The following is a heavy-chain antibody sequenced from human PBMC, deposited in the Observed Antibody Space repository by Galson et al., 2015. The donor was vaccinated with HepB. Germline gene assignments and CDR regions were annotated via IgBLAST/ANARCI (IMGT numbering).Heavy chain of an antibody. CDR2: IYSGGST. J-gene: IGHJ4*02. CDR1: GFTVSSNY. Sequence: SLRLSCAASGFTVSSNYMSWVRQAPGKGLEWVSVIYSGGSTYYADSVKGRFTISRHNSKNTLYLQMNSLKTEDTAVYYCAISSSGWYHYFHYWGQGTLVTVSS. CDR3: AISSSGWYHYFHY. V-gene: IGHV3-53*04. D-gene: IGHD6-19*01.